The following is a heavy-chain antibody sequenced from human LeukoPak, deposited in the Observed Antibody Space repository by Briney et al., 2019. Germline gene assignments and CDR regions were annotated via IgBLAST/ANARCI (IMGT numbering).Heavy chain of an antibody. CDR3: ARGGYYDFWSGYLSDIYYYYYMDV. J-gene: IGHJ6*03. CDR1: GYTFTSYD. D-gene: IGHD3-3*01. Sequence: ASVKVSCKASGYTFTSYDINWVRPATGRGLEWMGWINPKSGNTDYAQKFQGRVTITRNTSIRTAYMELSSMRSEDTAVYYCARGGYYDFWSGYLSDIYYYYYMDVWGKGTTVTVSS. CDR2: INPKSGNT. V-gene: IGHV1-8*02.